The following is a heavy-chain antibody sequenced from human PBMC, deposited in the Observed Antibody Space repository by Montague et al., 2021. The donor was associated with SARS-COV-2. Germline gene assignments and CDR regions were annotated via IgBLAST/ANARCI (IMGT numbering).Heavy chain of an antibody. Sequence: SETLSLTCAVSGGSIRNYYWSWIRQSPGKGLGCIGYTSYSGSTDYNPSLKSRVTISIDTSKNQFSLKLSSVTAADTAVYYCARWGEYYDSPYYYYAMDVWGQGTTVTVSS. CDR3: ARWGEYYDSPYYYYAMDV. CDR2: TSYSGST. CDR1: GGSIRNYY. J-gene: IGHJ6*02. V-gene: IGHV4-59*12. D-gene: IGHD3-3*01.